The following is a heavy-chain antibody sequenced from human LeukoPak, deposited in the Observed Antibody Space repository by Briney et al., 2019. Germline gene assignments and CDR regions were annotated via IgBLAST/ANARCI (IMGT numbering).Heavy chain of an antibody. CDR2: INWNGGST. J-gene: IGHJ4*02. D-gene: IGHD6-19*01. Sequence: GGSLRLSCAASGFTFSSYAMSWVRQAPGKGLEWVSGINWNGGSTGYADSVKGRFTISRDNAKNSLYLQMNSLRAEDTAVYYCARDRGSGWYSDYWGQGTLVTVSS. V-gene: IGHV3-20*04. CDR3: ARDRGSGWYSDY. CDR1: GFTFSSYA.